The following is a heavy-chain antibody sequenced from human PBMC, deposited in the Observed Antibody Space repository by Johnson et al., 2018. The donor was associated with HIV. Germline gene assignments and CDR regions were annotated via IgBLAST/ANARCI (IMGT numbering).Heavy chain of an antibody. D-gene: IGHD3-10*01. Sequence: MLLVESGGGVVRPGGSLRLSCAASGFTFDDYGMSWVRQAPGKGLEWVSGINWNGGSTGYADSVKGRFTISRDNAKNSLYLQMNSLRAEDTALYYCYGSGSYYNDAFDIWGQGTMVTVSS. J-gene: IGHJ3*02. CDR3: YGSGSYYNDAFDI. V-gene: IGHV3-20*04. CDR1: GFTFDDYG. CDR2: INWNGGST.